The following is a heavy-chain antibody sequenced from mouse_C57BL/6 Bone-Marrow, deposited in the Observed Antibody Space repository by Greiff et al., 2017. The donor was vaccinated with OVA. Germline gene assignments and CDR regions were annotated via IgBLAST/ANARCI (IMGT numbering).Heavy chain of an antibody. J-gene: IGHJ2*01. CDR3: AGLLCLDY. CDR2: INPNNGGT. V-gene: IGHV1-26*01. CDR1: GYTFTDYY. D-gene: IGHD1-1*02. Sequence: EVQLQQSGPELVKPGASVKISCKASGYTFTDYYMNWVKQSHGKSLEWIGDINPNNGGTSYNQKFKGKATVTVDKSSSTAYMELRSLTSEDSAVYYCAGLLCLDYWGQGTTLTVSS.